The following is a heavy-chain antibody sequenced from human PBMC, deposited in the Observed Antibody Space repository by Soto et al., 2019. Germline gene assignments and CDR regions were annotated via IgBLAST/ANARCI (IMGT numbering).Heavy chain of an antibody. CDR1: GGTFSSYA. J-gene: IGHJ5*02. D-gene: IGHD6-6*01. V-gene: IGHV1-69*06. CDR3: AREYSSSEGNWFDP. CDR2: IIPIFGTA. Sequence: SVKVSCKASGGTFSSYAISWVRQAPGQGLEWMGGIIPIFGTANYAQKFQGRVTITADKSTSTAYMELSSLRSEDTAVYYCAREYSSSEGNWFDPWGQGTLVTVS.